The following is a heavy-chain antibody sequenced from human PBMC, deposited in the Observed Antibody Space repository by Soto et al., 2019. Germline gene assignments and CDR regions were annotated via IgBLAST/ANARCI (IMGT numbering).Heavy chain of an antibody. D-gene: IGHD2-21*02. V-gene: IGHV4-31*03. CDR1: GGSISSGGYY. Sequence: PSETLSLTSTVSGGSISSGGYYWSWIRQHPGKGLEWIGYIYYSGSTYYNPSLKSRVTISVDTSKNQFSLKLSSVTAADTAVYYCASAVVTAMAFDYWGQGTLVTVSS. CDR2: IYYSGST. CDR3: ASAVVTAMAFDY. J-gene: IGHJ4*02.